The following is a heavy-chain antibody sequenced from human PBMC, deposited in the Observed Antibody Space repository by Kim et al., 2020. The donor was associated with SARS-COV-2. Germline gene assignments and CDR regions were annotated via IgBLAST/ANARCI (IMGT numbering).Heavy chain of an antibody. CDR1: GLTFSSYA. Sequence: GGSLRLSCAASGLTFSSYAMSWVRQAPGKGLEWVSAISASGSSTFYADSVKGRFTISRDNSKNTLYVQMNSLRAEDTAVYYCAKALKCGYYPIRLGYWGQGTLVTVSS. D-gene: IGHD3-22*01. CDR2: ISASGSST. CDR3: AKALKCGYYPIRLGY. V-gene: IGHV3-23*01. J-gene: IGHJ4*02.